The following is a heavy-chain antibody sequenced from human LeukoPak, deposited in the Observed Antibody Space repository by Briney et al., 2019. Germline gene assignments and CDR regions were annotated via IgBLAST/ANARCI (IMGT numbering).Heavy chain of an antibody. D-gene: IGHD4-17*01. V-gene: IGHV3-74*01. CDR2: INGDGSST. CDR1: GFTFTYYW. J-gene: IGHJ4*02. Sequence: AGGSLRLSCAASGFTFTYYWMHWVRQAPGKGLVWVARINGDGSSTNYADSVEGRFTISRDNAKNTLYLQTNSLRAEDTAVYYCANDDFGASGLPDYWGQGTLVTVSS. CDR3: ANDDFGASGLPDY.